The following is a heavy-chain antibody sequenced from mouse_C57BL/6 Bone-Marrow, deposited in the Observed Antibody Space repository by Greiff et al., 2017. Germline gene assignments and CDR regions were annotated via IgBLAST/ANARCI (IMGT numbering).Heavy chain of an antibody. Sequence: EVQVVESGEGLVKPGGSLKLSCAASGFTFSSYAMSWVRQTPEKRLEWVAYISSGGDYIYYADTVKGRFTISRDNARNTLYLQMSSLKSEDTAMYYCTRYYYGSSGSYFDYWGQGTTLTVSS. CDR1: GFTFSSYA. D-gene: IGHD1-1*01. CDR3: TRYYYGSSGSYFDY. CDR2: ISSGGDYI. V-gene: IGHV5-9-1*02. J-gene: IGHJ2*01.